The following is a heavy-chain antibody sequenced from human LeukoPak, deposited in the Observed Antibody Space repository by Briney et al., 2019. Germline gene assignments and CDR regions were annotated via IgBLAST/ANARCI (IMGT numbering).Heavy chain of an antibody. J-gene: IGHJ4*02. CDR3: AKVTYSSSWYTSWYCFDY. Sequence: GGSLRLSCAASGFTFSSYGMHWVRQAPGKGLEWVAVISYDGSNKYYADSVKGRFTISRDNSKNTLYLQMNSLRAEDTAVYYCAKVTYSSSWYTSWYCFDYWGQGTLVTVSS. CDR1: GFTFSSYG. CDR2: ISYDGSNK. V-gene: IGHV3-30*18. D-gene: IGHD6-13*01.